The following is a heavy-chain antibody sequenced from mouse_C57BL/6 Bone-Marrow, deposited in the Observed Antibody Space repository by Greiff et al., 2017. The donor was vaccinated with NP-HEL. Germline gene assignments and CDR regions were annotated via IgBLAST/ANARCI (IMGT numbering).Heavy chain of an antibody. V-gene: IGHV1-64*01. Sequence: VQLQQPGAELVKPGASVKLSCKASGYTFTSYWMHWVRQRPGQGLEWIGMIHPNSGSTNYNEKFKSKATLTVDKSSSTAYMQLSSLTSEDSAVYYCARWGYYYGSSYRWDFDVWGTGTTVTVSA. D-gene: IGHD1-1*01. CDR1: GYTFTSYW. CDR2: IHPNSGST. J-gene: IGHJ1*03. CDR3: ARWGYYYGSSYRWDFDV.